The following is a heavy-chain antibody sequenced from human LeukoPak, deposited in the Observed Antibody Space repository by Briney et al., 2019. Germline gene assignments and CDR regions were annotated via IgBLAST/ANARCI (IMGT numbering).Heavy chain of an antibody. CDR1: GFSFSSHW. CDR2: ISGSGGST. V-gene: IGHV3-23*01. J-gene: IGHJ4*02. Sequence: GGSLRLSCVGNGFSFSSHWMSWVRQAPGKGLEWVSTISGSGGSTYYADSVKGRFTISRDSSKNTLYLQMNSLRAEDTAVYYCAKDGARVLPSTINDYWGQGTLVTVSS. CDR3: AKDGARVLPSTINDY. D-gene: IGHD2-2*02.